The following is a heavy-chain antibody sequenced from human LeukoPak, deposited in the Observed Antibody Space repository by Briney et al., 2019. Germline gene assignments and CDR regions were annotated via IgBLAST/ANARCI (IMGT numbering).Heavy chain of an antibody. D-gene: IGHD1-26*01. Sequence: GASVKVSCKASGYTFTGYYMHWVRQAPGQGLEWMGWINPNSGGTSYAQKFQGRVTMTRDTSISTAYMELSRLRSDDTAVYYCARARGSSGSYRPYWYFDLWGRGTLVTVSS. V-gene: IGHV1-2*02. CDR2: INPNSGGT. J-gene: IGHJ2*01. CDR1: GYTFTGYY. CDR3: ARARGSSGSYRPYWYFDL.